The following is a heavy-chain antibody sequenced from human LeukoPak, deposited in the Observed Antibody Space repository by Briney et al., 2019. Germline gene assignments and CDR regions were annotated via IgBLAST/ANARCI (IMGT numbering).Heavy chain of an antibody. D-gene: IGHD3-10*01. CDR1: RFTFTSYE. J-gene: IGHJ3*02. V-gene: IGHV3-48*03. CDR3: ARNRYGSSYDAFDI. Sequence: QSGGPLRLSCAASRFTFTSYEMNWVRQAPGKGLEWVSYISSGSTIYYADSVKGRFTISRDNAKNSLYLQMNSLRAEDTAVYYCARNRYGSSYDAFDIWGQGTMVTVSS. CDR2: ISSGSTI.